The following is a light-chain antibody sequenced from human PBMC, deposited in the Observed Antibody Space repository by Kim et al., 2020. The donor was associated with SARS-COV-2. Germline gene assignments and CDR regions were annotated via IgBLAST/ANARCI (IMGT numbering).Light chain of an antibody. J-gene: IGKJ1*01. CDR3: QQYGSTPMT. V-gene: IGKV3-20*01. CDR1: QSVSSNY. Sequence: EIVLTQSPGTLSLSPGERATLSCRASQSVSSNYLAWYQQKPGQAPRLLIYAASSRATGIPERFSGSGSGTEFTLTISRLEAEDLAVYYCQQYGSTPMTFGKGTKVDIK. CDR2: AAS.